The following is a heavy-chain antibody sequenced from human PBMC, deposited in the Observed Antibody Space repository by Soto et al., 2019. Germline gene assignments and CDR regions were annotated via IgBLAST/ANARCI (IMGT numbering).Heavy chain of an antibody. J-gene: IGHJ6*02. CDR3: ARGYYYGSGSYYYYYYGMDV. V-gene: IGHV4-34*01. Sequence: KPSETLSLTCAVYGGSFSGYYWSWIRQPPGKGLEWIGEINHSGSTNYNPSLKSRVTISVDTSKNQFSLKLSSVTAADTAVYYCARGYYYGSGSYYYYYYGMDVWGQGTTVTVS. CDR2: INHSGST. CDR1: GGSFSGYY. D-gene: IGHD3-10*01.